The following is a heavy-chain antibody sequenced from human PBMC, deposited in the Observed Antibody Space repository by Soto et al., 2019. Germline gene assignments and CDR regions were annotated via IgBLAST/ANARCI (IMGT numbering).Heavy chain of an antibody. CDR1: GASISHYY. Sequence: SETLSLTCTVSGASISHYYWNWIRQPPGKGLEWIGYIYYSGITNYNPSLKSRVTISVDTSKNQFSLKLSSVTAADTAVYYCARYKSNYYYGMDVWDQGTTVTVSS. CDR2: IYYSGIT. V-gene: IGHV4-59*01. CDR3: ARYKSNYYYGMDV. J-gene: IGHJ6*02. D-gene: IGHD1-20*01.